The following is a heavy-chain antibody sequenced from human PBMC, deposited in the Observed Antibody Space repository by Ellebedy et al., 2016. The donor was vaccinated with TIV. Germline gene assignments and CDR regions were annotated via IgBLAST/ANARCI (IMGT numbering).Heavy chain of an antibody. CDR1: GYTFPNYY. Sequence: AASVKVSCKASGYTFPNYYIHWVRQAPGQGLEWMGIINPGATSTNYAPKFQDRVIMTWDTSTSTVYLELSSLRSEDTAIYYCARHRDTALSFWGQGTLVTVSS. J-gene: IGHJ4*02. V-gene: IGHV1-46*01. CDR3: ARHRDTALSF. CDR2: INPGATST. D-gene: IGHD5-18*01.